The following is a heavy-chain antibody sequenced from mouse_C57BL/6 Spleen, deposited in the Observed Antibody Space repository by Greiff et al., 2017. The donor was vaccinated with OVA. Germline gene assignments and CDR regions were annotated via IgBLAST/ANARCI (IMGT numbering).Heavy chain of an antibody. Sequence: VQLQQSGPGLVKPSQSLFLTCSITGFPITSGYYWIWIRQSPGKPLEWMGYITHSGETFYNPSLQSPISITRETSKNQFFLQLNSVTTEDTAMYYCAGDMKGYWYFDVWGTGTTVTVSS. CDR2: ITHSGET. CDR3: AGDMKGYWYFDV. J-gene: IGHJ1*03. CDR1: GFPITSGYY. V-gene: IGHV12-3*01.